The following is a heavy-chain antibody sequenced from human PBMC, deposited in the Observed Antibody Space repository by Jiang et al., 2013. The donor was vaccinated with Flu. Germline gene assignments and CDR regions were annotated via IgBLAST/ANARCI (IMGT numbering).Heavy chain of an antibody. D-gene: IGHD2-15*01. CDR3: ARSVPYCSGGSCYLGWFDP. CDR1: GYSFTSYW. V-gene: IGHV5-10-1*01. J-gene: IGHJ5*02. CDR2: IDPSDSYT. Sequence: EVKKPGESLRISCKGSGYSFTSYWISWVRQMPGKGLEWMGRIDPSDSYTNYSPSFQGHVTISADKSISTAYLQWSSLKASDTAMYYCARSVPYCSGGSCYLGWFDPWGQGTLVTVSS.